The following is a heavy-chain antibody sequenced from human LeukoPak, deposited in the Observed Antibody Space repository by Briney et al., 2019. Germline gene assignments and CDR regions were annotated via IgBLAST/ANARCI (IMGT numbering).Heavy chain of an antibody. V-gene: IGHV4-59*01. Sequence: PSETLSLTCTVSGGSISSYYWSWIRQPPGKGLEWIGYIYYSGSINYNPSLKSRVTISVDTSKNQFSLKLSSVTAADTAVYYCARGRVTFDIWGQGTMVTVSS. D-gene: IGHD4-11*01. CDR2: IYYSGSI. CDR1: GGSISSYY. J-gene: IGHJ3*02. CDR3: ARGRVTFDI.